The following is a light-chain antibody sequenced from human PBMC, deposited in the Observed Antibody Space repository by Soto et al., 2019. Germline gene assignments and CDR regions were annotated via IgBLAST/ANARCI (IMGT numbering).Light chain of an antibody. V-gene: IGKV1-5*03. J-gene: IGKJ1*01. CDR2: EAS. Sequence: DIQMTQSPSTLSASVGDRVTITCRASQSISSWLAWYQQKPGKAPKLLIYEASNLESGVPSRFSGSGPGTEFTLTITSLQPDDFAFYSCQQSSNYPWTFGQGTKVDIK. CDR3: QQSSNYPWT. CDR1: QSISSW.